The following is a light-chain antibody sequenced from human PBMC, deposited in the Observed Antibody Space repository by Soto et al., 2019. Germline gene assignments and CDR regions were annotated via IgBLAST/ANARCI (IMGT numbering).Light chain of an antibody. Sequence: DIQMTQSPPTLSAYVGDRVTITCRSSQSIRSWLAWYQQKPGKAPKLLIYKASSLESGVPSRFSGSGSGTEFTLTISSLQPDDFATYYCQQYNSYTLFGQGTKLEIK. CDR2: KAS. CDR3: QQYNSYTL. V-gene: IGKV1-5*03. J-gene: IGKJ2*01. CDR1: QSIRSW.